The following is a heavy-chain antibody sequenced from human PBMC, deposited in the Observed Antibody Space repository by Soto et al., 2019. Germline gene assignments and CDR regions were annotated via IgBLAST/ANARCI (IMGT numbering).Heavy chain of an antibody. CDR1: GFTFSSYS. CDR2: ISSSSSYI. Sequence: GGSLRLSCAASGFTFSSYSMNWVRQAPGKGPEWVSSISSSSSYIYYADSVKGRFTISRDNAKNSLYLQMNSLRAEDTAVYYWARARVAGNPSLDYWGQEPLVPVPS. J-gene: IGHJ4*02. CDR3: ARARVAGNPSLDY. D-gene: IGHD3-10*01. V-gene: IGHV3-21*01.